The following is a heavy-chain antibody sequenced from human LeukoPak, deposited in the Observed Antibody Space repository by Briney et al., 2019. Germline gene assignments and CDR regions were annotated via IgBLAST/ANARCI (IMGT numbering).Heavy chain of an antibody. D-gene: IGHD5-12*01. CDR1: GGTFSSYA. CDR2: IIPIFGTA. Sequence: SVKVSCKASGGTFSSYAISWVRQAPGQGLEWMGGIIPIFGTANYAQKFQGRVTITADKSMSTAYMELSSLRSEDTAVYYCARDGDGYDKVYWGQGTLVTVSS. J-gene: IGHJ4*02. CDR3: ARDGDGYDKVY. V-gene: IGHV1-69*06.